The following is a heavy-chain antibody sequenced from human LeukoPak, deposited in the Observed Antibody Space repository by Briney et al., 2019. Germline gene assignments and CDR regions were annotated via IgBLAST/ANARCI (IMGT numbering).Heavy chain of an antibody. CDR3: ARIVVVPAAMRGPDYYYGMDV. CDR1: GYTFTSYG. V-gene: IGHV1-18*01. CDR2: ISAYNGNT. D-gene: IGHD2-2*01. J-gene: IGHJ6*02. Sequence: ASVKISCKASGYTFTSYGISWVRQAPGQGLEWMGWISAYNGNTNYAQKLQGRVTMTTDTSTSTAYMELRSLRSDDTAVYYCARIVVVPAAMRGPDYYYGMDVWGQGTTVTVSS.